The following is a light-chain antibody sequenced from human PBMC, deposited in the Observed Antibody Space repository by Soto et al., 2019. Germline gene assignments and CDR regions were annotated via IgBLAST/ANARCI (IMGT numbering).Light chain of an antibody. J-gene: IGKJ2*01. V-gene: IGKV4-1*01. CDR2: CAS. Sequence: DIVLTQSPGSLAVSLGETATIKCKSSQSVLRGSNSKNLLAWHQQKPEQPPKVLIYCASSREGEVPDRFRGSGSGTEFTLTITNVQADDVVVYYYQQYFTPPPTFGPGTKVEIK. CDR3: QQYFTPPPT. CDR1: QSVLRGSNSKNL.